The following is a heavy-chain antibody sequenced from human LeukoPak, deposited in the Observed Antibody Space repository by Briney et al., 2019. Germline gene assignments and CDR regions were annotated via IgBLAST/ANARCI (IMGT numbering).Heavy chain of an antibody. Sequence: SETLSLTCTVSGGSISSSSYYWGWIRQPPGKGLEWIGSIYYSGSTYYNPSLKSRVTISVDSSKKQFSLKLTSVTAADTAVYFCVRGDYNVLTGFRDTYDYWGQGRLVTVSA. J-gene: IGHJ4*02. V-gene: IGHV4-39*01. D-gene: IGHD3-9*01. CDR3: VRGDYNVLTGFRDTYDY. CDR1: GGSISSSSYY. CDR2: IYYSGST.